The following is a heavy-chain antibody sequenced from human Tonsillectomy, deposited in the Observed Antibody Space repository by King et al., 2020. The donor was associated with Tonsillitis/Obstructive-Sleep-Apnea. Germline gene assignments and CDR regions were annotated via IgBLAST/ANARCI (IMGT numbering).Heavy chain of an antibody. CDR3: ARGPIVVPAAKVFYMDV. V-gene: IGHV4-34*01. Sequence: VQLQQWGADVVKPSETLSLTCAVYGGSFSGYHWNWLRQPPGKGLEWIGEINHSGSTNNNPSLKSRVTMSVDTSKNQFSLKLSAVTAADTALYYCARGPIVVPAAKVFYMDVWGKGTTVTVSS. CDR1: GGSFSGYH. J-gene: IGHJ6*03. CDR2: INHSGST. D-gene: IGHD2-15*01.